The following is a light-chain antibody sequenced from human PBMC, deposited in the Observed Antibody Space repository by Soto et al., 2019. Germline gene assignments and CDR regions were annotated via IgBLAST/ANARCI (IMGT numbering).Light chain of an antibody. J-gene: IGLJ1*01. CDR2: DVT. Sequence: QSALTQPRSVSGSPGQSVTISCTGTNSDVGGYEFVSWYQQHPGKAPKLMIYDVTKRPSGVPDRFSASRSGNTASLTISGLQAEDEADYYCCAYAGSYTYVFGNGTKVTVL. CDR3: CAYAGSYTYV. V-gene: IGLV2-11*01. CDR1: NSDVGGYEF.